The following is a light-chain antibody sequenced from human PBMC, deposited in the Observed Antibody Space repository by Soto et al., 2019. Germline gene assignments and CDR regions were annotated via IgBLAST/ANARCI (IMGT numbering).Light chain of an antibody. V-gene: IGKV3-20*01. J-gene: IGKJ1*01. CDR2: GAS. CDR3: QQYGSSPWT. Sequence: EIASTQSPAALSLSTGKRATLPCMSSQSLTTDLAWYQQKPGQLPRLFIYGASRRATGIPDRFSGSGSGTDFTLTISRLEAEDFAVYYCQQYGSSPWTFGQGTKVDIK. CDR1: QSLTTD.